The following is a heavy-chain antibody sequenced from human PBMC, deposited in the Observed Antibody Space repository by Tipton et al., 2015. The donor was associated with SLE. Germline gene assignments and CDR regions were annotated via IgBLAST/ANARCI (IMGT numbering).Heavy chain of an antibody. Sequence: LRLSCNVSGASISDTSYYWAWIRQPPGKGLEWIGSIYTSGSTNYNPSLKSRLTLSMDTSKNQFSLKVTSVTAADTAVYYCARDEALGYFDLWGLGTLVTVSS. CDR2: IYTSGST. CDR3: ARDEALGYFDL. V-gene: IGHV4-61*02. J-gene: IGHJ4*02. CDR1: GASISDTSYY. D-gene: IGHD7-27*01.